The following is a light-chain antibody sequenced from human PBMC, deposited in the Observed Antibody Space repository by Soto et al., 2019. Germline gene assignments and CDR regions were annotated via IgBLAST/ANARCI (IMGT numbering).Light chain of an antibody. V-gene: IGLV2-14*01. CDR3: SSYLPTSILYV. CDR1: MRDVGAYNL. CDR2: EVR. Sequence: QSALTQPASVSGSAGQSITISCSGTMRDVGAYNLVSWYQQHPGTAPKLIIYEVRNRPSGISSRFSGSRSGNTASLTISGLQPEDEGDYYCSSYLPTSILYVFGTGTKVTVL. J-gene: IGLJ1*01.